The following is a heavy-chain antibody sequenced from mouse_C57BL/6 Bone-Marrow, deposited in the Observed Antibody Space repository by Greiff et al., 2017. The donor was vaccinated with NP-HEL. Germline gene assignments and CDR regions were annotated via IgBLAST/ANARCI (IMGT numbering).Heavy chain of an antibody. CDR1: GYAFSSSW. CDR3: ARCPFLIYDGYYERAMDY. CDR2: IYPGDGDT. Sequence: VQGVESGPELVKPGASVKISCKASGYAFSSSWMNWVKQRPGKGLEWIGRIYPGDGDTNYNGKFKGKATLTADKSSSTAYMQLSSLTSEDSAVYFCARCPFLIYDGYYERAMDYWGQGTSVTVSS. V-gene: IGHV1-82*01. J-gene: IGHJ4*01. D-gene: IGHD2-3*01.